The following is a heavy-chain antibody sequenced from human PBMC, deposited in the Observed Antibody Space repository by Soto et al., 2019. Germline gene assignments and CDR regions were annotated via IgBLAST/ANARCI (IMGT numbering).Heavy chain of an antibody. CDR1: GFTFSSYW. Sequence: GGSLRLCCAASGFTFSSYWMSWVRQAPGKGLEWVANIKQDGSEKYYVDSVKGRFTISRDNAKNSLYLQMNSLRAEDTAVYYCARFYYDSSGYLPSPYYYYYGIDVWAQGNTVTVSS. J-gene: IGHJ6*02. CDR2: IKQDGSEK. V-gene: IGHV3-7*04. D-gene: IGHD3-22*01. CDR3: ARFYYDSSGYLPSPYYYYYGIDV.